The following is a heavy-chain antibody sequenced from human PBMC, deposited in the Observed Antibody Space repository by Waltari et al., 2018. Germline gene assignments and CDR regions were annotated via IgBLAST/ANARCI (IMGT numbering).Heavy chain of an antibody. CDR1: GGSISSYY. CDR2: IYYSGST. Sequence: QVQLQESGPGLVKPSETLSLPCTVSGGSISSYYWSWIRQPPGKGLEWIGYIYYSGSTNYNPSLKSRVTISVDTSKNQFSLKLSSVTAADTAVYYCARAWGGLLLDYWGQGTLVTVSS. CDR3: ARAWGGLLLDY. D-gene: IGHD2-15*01. V-gene: IGHV4-59*01. J-gene: IGHJ4*02.